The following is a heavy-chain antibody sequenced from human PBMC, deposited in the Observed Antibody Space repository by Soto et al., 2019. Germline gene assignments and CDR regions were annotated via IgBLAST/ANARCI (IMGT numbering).Heavy chain of an antibody. Sequence: GGSLRLSCAASGFNFSLFGMHWVRQVPGKGLEWVAVKSFDGSNTHYADSVNGRFLISRDNFKEILYLQMTSLRPEDTAVYFCAKDYFYDSGCYYGPFAHWGQGAPVTVSS. CDR1: GFNFSLFG. CDR3: AKDYFYDSGCYYGPFAH. J-gene: IGHJ4*02. CDR2: KSFDGSNT. V-gene: IGHV3-30*18. D-gene: IGHD3-22*01.